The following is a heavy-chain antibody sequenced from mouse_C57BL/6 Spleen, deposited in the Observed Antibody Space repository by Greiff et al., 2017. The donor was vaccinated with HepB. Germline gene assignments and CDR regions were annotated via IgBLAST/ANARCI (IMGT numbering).Heavy chain of an antibody. CDR1: GFNIKNTY. V-gene: IGHV14-3*01. D-gene: IGHD3-2*02. CDR2: IDPANGNT. CDR3: ARCSGYPYYAMDY. Sequence: EVQLKESVAELVRPGASVKLSCTASGFNIKNTYMHWVKQRPEQGLEWIGRIDPANGNTKYAPKFQGKATITADTSSNTAYLQLSSLTSEDTAIYYCARCSGYPYYAMDYWGQGTSVTVSS. J-gene: IGHJ4*01.